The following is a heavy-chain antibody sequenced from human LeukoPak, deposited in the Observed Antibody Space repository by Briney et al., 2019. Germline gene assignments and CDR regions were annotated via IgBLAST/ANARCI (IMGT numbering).Heavy chain of an antibody. V-gene: IGHV4-34*01. CDR1: GGSFSGYY. CDR2: INHSGST. D-gene: IGHD3-10*01. CDR3: ARGSGQFNY. J-gene: IGHJ4*02. Sequence: PSETLSLTCAVYGGSFSGYYWSWIRQPPGKGLEWIGEINHSGSTNYNPSLKSRVTISVDTSKNQFSLKLSSVTAADTAVYYCARGSGQFNYWGQGTLVTVSS.